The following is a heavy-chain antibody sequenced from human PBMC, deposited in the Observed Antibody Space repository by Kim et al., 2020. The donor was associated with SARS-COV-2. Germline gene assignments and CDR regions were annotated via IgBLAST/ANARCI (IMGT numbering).Heavy chain of an antibody. Sequence: GESLKISCKGSGYSFTSYWIGWVRQMPGKGLEWMGIIYPGDSDTRYSPSFQGQVTISVDKSISTAYLQRSSLKASDTAMYYCAKFGPTRGTVSHNWFDPWGQGTLVTVSS. D-gene: IGHD3-16*01. V-gene: IGHV5-51*01. CDR3: AKFGPTRGTVSHNWFDP. J-gene: IGHJ5*02. CDR1: GYSFTSYW. CDR2: IYPGDSDT.